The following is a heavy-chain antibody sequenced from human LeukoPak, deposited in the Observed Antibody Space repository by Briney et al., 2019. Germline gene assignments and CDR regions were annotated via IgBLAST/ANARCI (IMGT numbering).Heavy chain of an antibody. J-gene: IGHJ4*02. Sequence: PGGSLRLSCAASGFTFISYGFHWVRQAPGKGLEWVAFMRYDGSNKYYTDSVKGRFTISRDNSKNTLYLQMNSLRAEDTAVYYCAKSLESNGWYSDYWGQGTLVTVSS. CDR1: GFTFISYG. CDR2: MRYDGSNK. D-gene: IGHD6-19*01. CDR3: AKSLESNGWYSDY. V-gene: IGHV3-30*02.